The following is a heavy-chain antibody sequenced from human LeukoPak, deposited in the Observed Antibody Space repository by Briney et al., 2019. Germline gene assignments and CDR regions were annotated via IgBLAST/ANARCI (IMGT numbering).Heavy chain of an antibody. CDR3: ARVKAARPRWFDP. J-gene: IGHJ5*02. CDR2: INHSGST. Sequence: SETLSLTCTVPGDSISSGDYYWSWIRQPPGKGLEWIGEINHSGSTNYNPSLKSRVTISVDTSKNQFSLKLSSVTAADTAVYYCARVKAARPRWFDPWGQGTLVTVSS. CDR1: GDSISSGDYY. D-gene: IGHD6-6*01. V-gene: IGHV4-39*07.